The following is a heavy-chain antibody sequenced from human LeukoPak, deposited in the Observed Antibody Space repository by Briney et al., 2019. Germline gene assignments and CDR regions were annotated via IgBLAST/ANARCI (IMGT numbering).Heavy chain of an antibody. CDR1: GGSISSSSYY. Sequence: SETLSLTCTVSGGSISSSSYYWGWIRQPPGKGLEWIGSIYYSGSTYYNPSLKSRVTISVDTSKNQFSLKLSSVTAADTAVYYCARDDSRNYYYMDVWGKGTTVTVSS. CDR3: ARDDSRNYYYMDV. CDR2: IYYSGST. J-gene: IGHJ6*03. V-gene: IGHV4-39*02. D-gene: IGHD2-15*01.